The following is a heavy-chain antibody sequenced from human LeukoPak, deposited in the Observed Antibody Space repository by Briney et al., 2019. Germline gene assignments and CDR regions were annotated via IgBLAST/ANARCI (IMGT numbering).Heavy chain of an antibody. D-gene: IGHD3-10*01. CDR1: GYTFTSYG. Sequence: ASVKVSCKASGYTFTSYGISWVRQAPGQGLEWMGWISAYNGKTNYAQKLQGRVTMTTDTSTSTAYMELRSLRSDDTAVYYCARARDPYYYGSGSYWDPYFDYWGQGTLVTVSS. CDR2: ISAYNGKT. CDR3: ARARDPYYYGSGSYWDPYFDY. V-gene: IGHV1-18*01. J-gene: IGHJ4*02.